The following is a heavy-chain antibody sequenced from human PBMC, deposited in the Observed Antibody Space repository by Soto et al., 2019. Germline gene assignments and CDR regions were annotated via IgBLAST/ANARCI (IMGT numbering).Heavy chain of an antibody. Sequence: GGSLRLSCAASGFTFSRFELHWVRPAPGKGLEWISYISSSGSTAYYASSVEGRFTISRDNANNSVYLQMDSLRAEDTALYYCTRAAWFPYVSFYWGQGALVTVSS. D-gene: IGHD3-10*01. J-gene: IGHJ4*02. CDR1: GFTFSRFE. CDR2: ISSSGSTA. V-gene: IGHV3-48*03. CDR3: TRAAWFPYVSFY.